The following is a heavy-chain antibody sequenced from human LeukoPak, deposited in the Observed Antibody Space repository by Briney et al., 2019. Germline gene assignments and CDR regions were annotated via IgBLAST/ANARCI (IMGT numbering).Heavy chain of an antibody. CDR1: GGSISSGVYC. Sequence: KASETLSLTCTVPGGSISSGVYCWSWIRQRPGEGLQWIGYICSSGSAYYNASLKSRVSMSTDTSNNQFSLKLNSVTAADTAVYYCARDGGGSLHGMDVWGQGTTVTVSS. V-gene: IGHV4-31*03. CDR3: ARDGGGSLHGMDV. D-gene: IGHD2-15*01. J-gene: IGHJ6*02. CDR2: ICSSGSA.